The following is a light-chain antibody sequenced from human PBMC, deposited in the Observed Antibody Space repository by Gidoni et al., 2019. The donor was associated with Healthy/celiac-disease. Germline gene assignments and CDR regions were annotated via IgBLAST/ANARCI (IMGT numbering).Light chain of an antibody. J-gene: IGKJ5*01. V-gene: IGKV4-1*01. CDR3: LQDYSTPIT. Sequence: DVVMTPSSASFPVSLRERATINCKWSHRVFYSTNNKNYLAWYQQKPGQPPKLLIYWASTRESGVPDRFSGSGSGTDFTLTISSVEAEDVAVYYCLQDYSTPITFGQGTRLEIK. CDR2: WAS. CDR1: HRVFYSTNNKNY.